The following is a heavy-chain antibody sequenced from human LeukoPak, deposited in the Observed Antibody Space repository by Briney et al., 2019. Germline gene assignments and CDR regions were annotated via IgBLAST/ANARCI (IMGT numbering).Heavy chain of an antibody. CDR2: IYSGGST. CDR1: GFTVSSNY. D-gene: IGHD3-16*01. CDR3: ARGRSYDYVWGSSLDAFDI. Sequence: GGSLRLSCAASGFTVSSNYMSWVRQAPGKGLEWVSVIYSGGSTYYANSVKGRFTISRDNSKNTLYLQMNSLRAEDTAVYYCARGRSYDYVWGSSLDAFDIWGQGTMVTVSS. J-gene: IGHJ3*02. V-gene: IGHV3-53*01.